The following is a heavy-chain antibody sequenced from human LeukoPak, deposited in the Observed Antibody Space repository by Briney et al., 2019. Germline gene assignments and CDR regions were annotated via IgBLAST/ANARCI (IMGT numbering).Heavy chain of an antibody. CDR1: GFTFSSYE. Sequence: PGGSLRLSCAASGFTFSSYEMNWVRQAPGKGLEWVSYISSSGSTIYYADSVKGRFTISRDNAKNSLYLQMNSMRAEDPAVYYCARPTGGYYDNAGAFDIWGQGTMVTVSS. V-gene: IGHV3-48*03. D-gene: IGHD3-22*01. J-gene: IGHJ3*02. CDR2: ISSSGSTI. CDR3: ARPTGGYYDNAGAFDI.